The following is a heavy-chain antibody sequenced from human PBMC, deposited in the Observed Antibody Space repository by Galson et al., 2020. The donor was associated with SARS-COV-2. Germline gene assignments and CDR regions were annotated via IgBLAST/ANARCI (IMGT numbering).Heavy chain of an antibody. V-gene: IGHV3-9*01. CDR2: ITWSGGSM. Sequence: SLKTSCAAPGFIFDDYAMHWVRQAPGKGLEWVSGITWSGGSMGYADPVKGRFTIPRDNAKHSLYLQMNSLRPEDTAVYYCAKDISISPTWGLDYWGQGTLVTVSS. CDR3: AKDISISPTWGLDY. D-gene: IGHD3-16*02. J-gene: IGHJ4*02. CDR1: GFIFDDYA.